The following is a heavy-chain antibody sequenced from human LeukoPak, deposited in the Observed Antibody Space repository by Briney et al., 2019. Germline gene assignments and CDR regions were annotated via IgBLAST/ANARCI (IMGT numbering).Heavy chain of an antibody. CDR2: IYSDGGT. D-gene: IGHD5-12*01. CDR3: ARDSQYSGYDSPPGY. Sequence: GGSLRLSCAASGFTVSAKYMSWVRQGPGKGLDWISSIYSDGGTNYADSVKGRFTISRDNAKNSLYLQMNSLRAEDTAVYYCARDSQYSGYDSPPGYWGQGTLVTVSS. CDR1: GFTVSAKY. J-gene: IGHJ4*02. V-gene: IGHV3-53*01.